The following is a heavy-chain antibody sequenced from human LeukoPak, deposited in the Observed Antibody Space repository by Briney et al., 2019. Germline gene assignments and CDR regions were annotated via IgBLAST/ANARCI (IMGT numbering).Heavy chain of an antibody. V-gene: IGHV1-8*03. Sequence: GASVKVSCKASGYTFTSYDINWVRHATGQGLEWMGWMNPNSGNTRYAQKFQGRITITRNTSISTAYMELSSLRSEDTAVYFYYSAAGSGSVSSPYYFDYSGQGSLVTVYS. J-gene: IGHJ4*02. CDR1: GYTFTSYD. D-gene: IGHD3-10*01. CDR2: MNPNSGNT. CDR3: YSAAGSGSVSSPYYFDY.